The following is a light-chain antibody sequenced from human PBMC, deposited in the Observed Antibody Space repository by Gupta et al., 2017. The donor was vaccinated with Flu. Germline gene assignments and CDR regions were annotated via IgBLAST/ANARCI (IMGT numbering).Light chain of an antibody. V-gene: IGLV1-47*01. CDR1: SSNIGSNY. Sequence: PGQRVTISCSGSSSNIGSNYVYWYQQLPGTAPKLRIYRNNQRPSGVPDRCSGSKSGTSASLAISGLRSEDEADYYCAAWEDSLSGWVFGGGTKLTVL. J-gene: IGLJ3*02. CDR2: RNN. CDR3: AAWEDSLSGWV.